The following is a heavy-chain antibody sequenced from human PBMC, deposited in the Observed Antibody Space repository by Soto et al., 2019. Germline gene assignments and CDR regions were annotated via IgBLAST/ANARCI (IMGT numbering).Heavy chain of an antibody. V-gene: IGHV3-15*07. CDR1: GFTFGNAW. J-gene: IGHJ3*02. Sequence: EVRLVESGGGLVKPGGYLRFSCAASGFTFGNAWMNWVTQAPGKGLAWGGRIKSKTDGGTTDYAAPVKGIFTISRDDSKNTLYLQMNSLKTEDTAVYYCTTEYYPNAFDIWGQGTMVTVSS. D-gene: IGHD3-10*01. CDR2: IKSKTDGGTT. CDR3: TTEYYPNAFDI.